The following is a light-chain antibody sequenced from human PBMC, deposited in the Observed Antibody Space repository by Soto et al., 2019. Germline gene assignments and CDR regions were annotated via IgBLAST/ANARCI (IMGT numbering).Light chain of an antibody. CDR2: GAS. V-gene: IGKV3-20*01. CDR3: QQYGSSPPMYT. J-gene: IGKJ2*01. CDR1: QSVSSRY. Sequence: EIVLTQSPGTLSLSPGERATLSCRPSQSVSSRYLAWYQQKPGQAPRLLIYGASSRATGIPDRFSGSGSGTDFTLTISRLEPEDFAVYYCQQYGSSPPMYTFGQGTKLEIK.